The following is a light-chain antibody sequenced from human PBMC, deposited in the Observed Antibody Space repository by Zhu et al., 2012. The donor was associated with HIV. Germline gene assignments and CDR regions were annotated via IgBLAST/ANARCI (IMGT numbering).Light chain of an antibody. CDR1: QGISNY. CDR2: AAS. Sequence: DIQLTQSPSFLSASVGDRVTISCRASQGISNYLAWYHQKPGKAPKLLIYAASILQSGVPSRFSGSGSGTEFTLTISSLQPEDFATYYCTTSYYLPHFGGGSKVEMK. J-gene: IGKJ4*01. CDR3: TTSYYLPH. V-gene: IGKV1-9*01.